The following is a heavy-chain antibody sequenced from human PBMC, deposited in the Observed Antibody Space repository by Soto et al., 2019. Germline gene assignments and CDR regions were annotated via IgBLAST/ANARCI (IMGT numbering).Heavy chain of an antibody. D-gene: IGHD2-8*01. J-gene: IGHJ6*02. CDR3: ARRTWGMAV. CDR2: IFHNGNT. Sequence: QVQLQESGPGLVRPSGTLSLTCAVSSVSIRSSNWWSWVRQPPGKGLEWIGEIFHNGNTYYNPSLSSRVTISVDTSKNQFSLNLRSVTAADTAVYYCARRTWGMAVLGQGTTVTVSS. V-gene: IGHV4-4*02. CDR1: SVSIRSSNW.